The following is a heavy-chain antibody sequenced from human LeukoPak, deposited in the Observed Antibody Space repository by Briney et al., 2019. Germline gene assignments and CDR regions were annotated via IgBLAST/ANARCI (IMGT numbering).Heavy chain of an antibody. CDR1: GFTFSSYA. CDR2: ISGSGGST. J-gene: IGHJ1*01. Sequence: GGSLRLSCAASGFTFSSYAMSWVRQAPGKGLEWVSAISGSGGSTYYADSVKGRFTISRDNSKNTLYLQMNSLRAEDTAVYYCAKAEYYYDSSGYYPQTAEYFQHWGQGTLVTVSS. CDR3: AKAEYYYDSSGYYPQTAEYFQH. D-gene: IGHD3-22*01. V-gene: IGHV3-23*01.